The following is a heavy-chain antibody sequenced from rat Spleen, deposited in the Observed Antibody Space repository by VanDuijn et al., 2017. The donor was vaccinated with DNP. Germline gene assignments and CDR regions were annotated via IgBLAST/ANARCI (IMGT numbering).Heavy chain of an antibody. CDR1: GYPIISNY. Sequence: EVQLQESGPGLVKPSQTLSLTCSVTGYPIISNYWGWIRKFPGNKLEWMGYINSAGSTDYNPSLKGRGSITRDTSKNQFFLQVNSVNTEDTATYYCARWPGYNPPYAMDAWGQGTSVTVSS. CDR2: INSAGST. V-gene: IGHV3-3*01. D-gene: IGHD1-4*01. CDR3: ARWPGYNPPYAMDA. J-gene: IGHJ4*01.